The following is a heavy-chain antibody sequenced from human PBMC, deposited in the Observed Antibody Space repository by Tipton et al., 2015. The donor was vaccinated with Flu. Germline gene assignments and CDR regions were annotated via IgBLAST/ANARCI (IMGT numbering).Heavy chain of an antibody. Sequence: SLRLSCATSGFTFSHYWMNWVRQAPGKGLEWVANINQDGSEKHYVESVKGRFTISRDNAKNSLYLQMNSLRAEDTAVYYCARAGNNYYGMDVWGQGTTVTVPS. CDR1: GFTFSHYW. CDR3: ARAGNNYYGMDV. CDR2: INQDGSEK. J-gene: IGHJ6*02. D-gene: IGHD1/OR15-1a*01. V-gene: IGHV3-7*01.